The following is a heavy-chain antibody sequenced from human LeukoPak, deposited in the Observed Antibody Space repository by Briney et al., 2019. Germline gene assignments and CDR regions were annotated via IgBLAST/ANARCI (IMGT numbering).Heavy chain of an antibody. Sequence: SETLSLTCTVSGGSISSYYWSWIRQPPGKGLEWIGYIYYSGSTNYNPSLKSRVTISVDTSKNQFSLKLSSVTAADTAVYYFARHGVYWRDAFDIWGQGTMVTVSS. V-gene: IGHV4-59*08. CDR3: ARHGVYWRDAFDI. J-gene: IGHJ3*02. CDR2: IYYSGST. D-gene: IGHD3-3*01. CDR1: GGSISSYY.